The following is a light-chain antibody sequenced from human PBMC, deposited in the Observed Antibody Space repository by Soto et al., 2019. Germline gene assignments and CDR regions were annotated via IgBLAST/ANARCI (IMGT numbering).Light chain of an antibody. CDR3: QQYNSYSIT. Sequence: DIQMTQSPSTLSASVGDRVTITCRASQIISSWLAWYQQKPGKAPKLLNYKASSLESGVPSRFSGSASGTEFTLTISSLQPDDFATYYCQQYNSYSITFGQGTRLEIK. CDR1: QIISSW. J-gene: IGKJ5*01. V-gene: IGKV1-5*03. CDR2: KAS.